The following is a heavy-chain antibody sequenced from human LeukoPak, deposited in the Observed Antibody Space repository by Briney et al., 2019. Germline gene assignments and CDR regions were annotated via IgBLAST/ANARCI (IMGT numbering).Heavy chain of an antibody. CDR3: ASQSDYGDYRHNSWFDP. D-gene: IGHD4-17*01. CDR1: GGSFSGYY. J-gene: IGHJ5*02. Sequence: SETLSLTCAVYGGSFSGYYWSWIRQPPGKGLEWIGEINYSESTNYNPSLKSRVTISVDTSKNQFSLKLSSVTAADTAVYYCASQSDYGDYRHNSWFDPWGQGTLVTVSS. CDR2: INYSEST. V-gene: IGHV4-34*01.